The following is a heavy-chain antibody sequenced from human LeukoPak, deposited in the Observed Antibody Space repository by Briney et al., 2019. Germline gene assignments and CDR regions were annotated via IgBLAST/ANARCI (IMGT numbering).Heavy chain of an antibody. V-gene: IGHV4-4*07. Sequence: SETLSLTCTVSGVSLSRYYWSWIRQPAGKGLEWIGRIYTSWSTNYTPSLKSRVTMSVDTSKNQFSLKLSSVTAADTAVYYCARDAYYYGSGSPYYFDYWGQGTLVTVSS. D-gene: IGHD3-10*01. CDR3: ARDAYYYGSGSPYYFDY. CDR1: GVSLSRYY. J-gene: IGHJ4*02. CDR2: IYTSWST.